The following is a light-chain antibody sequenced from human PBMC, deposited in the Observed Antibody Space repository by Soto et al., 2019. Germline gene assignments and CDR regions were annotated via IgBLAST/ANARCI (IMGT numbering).Light chain of an antibody. CDR3: QQYYTTPRT. Sequence: DIVMTQSPDSLAVSLGERATINCKSSQSVLYSSNNNNYLAWYQQKPGQPPKLLIYWASTRESGVPDRFSGSGSGTDFTLTISSLQAEDVAVYYCQQYYTTPRTFGQGTKVEIE. CDR1: QSVLYSSNNNNY. V-gene: IGKV4-1*01. J-gene: IGKJ1*01. CDR2: WAS.